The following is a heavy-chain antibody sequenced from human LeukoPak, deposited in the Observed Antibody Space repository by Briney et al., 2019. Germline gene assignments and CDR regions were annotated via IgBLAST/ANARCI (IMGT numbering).Heavy chain of an antibody. Sequence: SVKVSCTASGGTFSSYAISWVRQAPGQGLEWMGGIIPIFGTANYAQKFQGRVTITADESTSTAYMELSSLRSEDTAVYYCARDRFEQQLDNYYYYGMDVWAKGPRSPSP. CDR3: ARDRFEQQLDNYYYYGMDV. CDR2: IIPIFGTA. D-gene: IGHD6-13*01. J-gene: IGHJ6*02. CDR1: GGTFSSYA. V-gene: IGHV1-69*13.